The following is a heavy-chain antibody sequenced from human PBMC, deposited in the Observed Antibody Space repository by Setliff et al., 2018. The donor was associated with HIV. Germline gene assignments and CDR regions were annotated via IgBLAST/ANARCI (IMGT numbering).Heavy chain of an antibody. CDR3: ARGGVVGGTPFGPNAPPYFDY. CDR2: IYPGDSDT. D-gene: IGHD2-15*01. Sequence: GESLKISCKGSGYSFPSHWIGWVRQMPGKGLEWMGTIYPGDSDTRYSPSFQGQVTISADKSFSTADLQWSSLKASDTAMYYCARGGVVGGTPFGPNAPPYFDYWGQGTLVTVSS. J-gene: IGHJ4*02. CDR1: GYSFPSHW. V-gene: IGHV5-51*01.